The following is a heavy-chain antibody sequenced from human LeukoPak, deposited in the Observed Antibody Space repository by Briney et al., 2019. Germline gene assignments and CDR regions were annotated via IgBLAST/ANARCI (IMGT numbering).Heavy chain of an antibody. Sequence: QSGGSLRLSCTTSGFTFSTYSMNWVRQVPGKGLEWISYISSSSSSIYYADSVRGRFTISRDNAKNSLYLQMNSLRDEDTAVYYCARGPSGSYIDAFDIWGQGTMVTVSS. CDR3: ARGPSGSYIDAFDI. CDR1: GFTFSTYS. V-gene: IGHV3-48*02. D-gene: IGHD1-26*01. CDR2: ISSSSSSI. J-gene: IGHJ3*02.